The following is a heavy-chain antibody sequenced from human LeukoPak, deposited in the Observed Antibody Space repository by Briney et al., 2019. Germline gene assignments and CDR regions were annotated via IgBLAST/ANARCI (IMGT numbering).Heavy chain of an antibody. Sequence: ASVKVSCKASGYTFTSYDINWVRQATGQGLEWMGWMNPNSGNTGYAQKFQGRVTMTRDTSISTAYMELSRLRSDDTAVYYCARLHTASMEDYFDYWGQGTLVTVSS. CDR2: MNPNSGNT. J-gene: IGHJ4*02. D-gene: IGHD2-2*02. CDR3: ARLHTASMEDYFDY. V-gene: IGHV1-8*01. CDR1: GYTFTSYD.